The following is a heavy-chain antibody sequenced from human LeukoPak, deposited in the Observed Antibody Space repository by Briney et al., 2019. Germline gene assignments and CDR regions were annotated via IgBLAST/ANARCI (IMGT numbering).Heavy chain of an antibody. V-gene: IGHV3-48*03. J-gene: IGHJ4*02. CDR2: ISGSGTTM. CDR1: GFMFFSHS. Sequence: GGSLRLSCAASGFMFFSHSMNWVRQAPGKGLEWVSYISGSGTTMYYADSVKGRFTISRDNAKNSVFLQMNSLRADDTAVYYCARDRFDYDLDYWGQGALVTVSS. D-gene: IGHD4-17*01. CDR3: ARDRFDYDLDY.